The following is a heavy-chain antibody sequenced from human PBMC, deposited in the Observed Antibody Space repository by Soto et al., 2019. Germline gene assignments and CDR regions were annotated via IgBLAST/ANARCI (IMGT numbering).Heavy chain of an antibody. D-gene: IGHD4-17*01. CDR2: IYYSGST. CDR3: ARRYGDYEVDWFDP. J-gene: IGHJ5*02. Sequence: SETLSLTCTVSGGSISSSSYCWGWIRQPPGKGLEWIGSIYYSGSTYYNPSLKSRVTISVDTSKNQFSLKLSSVTAADTAVYYCARRYGDYEVDWFDPWGQGTLVTVSS. CDR1: GGSISSSSYC. V-gene: IGHV4-39*01.